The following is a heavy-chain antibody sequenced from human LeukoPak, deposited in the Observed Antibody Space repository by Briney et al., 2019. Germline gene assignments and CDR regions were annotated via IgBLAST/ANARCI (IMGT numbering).Heavy chain of an antibody. V-gene: IGHV3-23*01. Sequence: GGSLRLSCAASGFTFSSYAMSWVRQAPGKGLEWVSGISGSGDNTYYADSVKGRFTISRDNSKNTLYLQMNSLRAEDTAVYYCAKDYDFWSGYYTYFDYWGQGTLVTVSS. CDR2: ISGSGDNT. J-gene: IGHJ4*02. CDR3: AKDYDFWSGYYTYFDY. D-gene: IGHD3-3*01. CDR1: GFTFSSYA.